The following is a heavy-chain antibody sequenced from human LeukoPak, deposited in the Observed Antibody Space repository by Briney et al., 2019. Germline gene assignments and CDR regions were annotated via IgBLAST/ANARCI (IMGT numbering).Heavy chain of an antibody. CDR1: GYTLTELS. CDR3: ATTPLYGSGSYYQLDY. J-gene: IGHJ4*02. V-gene: IGHV1-24*01. Sequence: ASVKVSCKVSGYTLTELSMHWVRQAPGKGLEWMGGFDPEDGETIYAQKLQRRVTMTEDTSTDTAYMELSSLRSEDTAVYYCATTPLYGSGSYYQLDYWGQGTLVTVSS. D-gene: IGHD3-10*01. CDR2: FDPEDGET.